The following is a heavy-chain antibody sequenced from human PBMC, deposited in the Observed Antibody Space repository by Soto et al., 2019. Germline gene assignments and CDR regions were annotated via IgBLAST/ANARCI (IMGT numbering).Heavy chain of an antibody. V-gene: IGHV4-30-4*01. CDR3: ARVQYQPPYFDY. CDR2: IYYTGST. CDR1: GGSISSGDYF. Sequence: SETLSLTCTVSGGSISSGDYFWSWIRQPPGKGLEWIGYIYYTGSTYSNPSLKSRVTISIDTSKNQFSLKLTSVTAADTAVYYCARVQYQPPYFDYWGQGTLVTVSS. J-gene: IGHJ4*02. D-gene: IGHD2-2*01.